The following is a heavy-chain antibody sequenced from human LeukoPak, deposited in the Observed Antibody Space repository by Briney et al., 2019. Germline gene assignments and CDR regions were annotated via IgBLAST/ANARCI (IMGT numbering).Heavy chain of an antibody. J-gene: IGHJ4*02. CDR1: GFTVSSNY. CDR3: TREVSDYGGSTEEYYFDY. V-gene: IGHV3-49*04. Sequence: GGSLRLSCAASGFTVSSNYMSWVRQAPGKGLEWVGFIRSKAYGGTTEYAASVKGRFTISRDDSKSIAYLQMNSLKTEDTAVYYCTREVSDYGGSTEEYYFDYWGQGTLVTVSS. CDR2: IRSKAYGGTT. D-gene: IGHD4-23*01.